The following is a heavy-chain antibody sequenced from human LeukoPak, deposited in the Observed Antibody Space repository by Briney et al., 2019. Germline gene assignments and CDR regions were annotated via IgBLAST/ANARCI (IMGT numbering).Heavy chain of an antibody. V-gene: IGHV1-46*01. Sequence: ASVKVSCKASGYTFITYYIHWVRQAPGQGLEWMGSIYCSDDSTTYAQNFQGRVTITSDTSTSTVYMDLSSLRSEDTAVYYCARDWELTYWGQGTLVTVSS. D-gene: IGHD1-26*01. CDR2: IYCSDDST. CDR3: ARDWELTY. J-gene: IGHJ4*02. CDR1: GYTFITYY.